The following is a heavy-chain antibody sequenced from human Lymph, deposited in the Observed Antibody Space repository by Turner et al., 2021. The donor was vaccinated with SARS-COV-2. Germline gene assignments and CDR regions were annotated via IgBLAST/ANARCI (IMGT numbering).Heavy chain of an antibody. CDR3: ARDIPTTADYFDY. CDR1: GFPFSTYS. V-gene: IGHV3-21*01. CDR2: ISNSSSYI. D-gene: IGHD4-17*01. Sequence: EVQLVESGGGLVKPGGSLRLPCAASGFPFSTYSMNWVRQAPGKGLEWISSISNSSSYIYYADSVKGRFTISRDDAKNSLYLQMNSLRAEDTAVYYCARDIPTTADYFDYWGQGTLVTVSS. J-gene: IGHJ4*02.